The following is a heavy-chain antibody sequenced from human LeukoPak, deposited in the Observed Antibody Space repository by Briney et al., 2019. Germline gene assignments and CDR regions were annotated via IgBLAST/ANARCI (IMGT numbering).Heavy chain of an antibody. Sequence: PGGSLRLSCAASGFTFSSYGMHWVRQPPGKGLEWIGEIYHSGSTNYNPSLKSRVTISVDKSKNQFSLKLSSVTAADTAVYYCARDRLRTTVTTRYFDYWGQGTLVTVSS. CDR1: GFTFSSYG. CDR3: ARDRLRTTVTTRYFDY. CDR2: IYHSGST. D-gene: IGHD4-17*01. V-gene: IGHV4-4*02. J-gene: IGHJ4*02.